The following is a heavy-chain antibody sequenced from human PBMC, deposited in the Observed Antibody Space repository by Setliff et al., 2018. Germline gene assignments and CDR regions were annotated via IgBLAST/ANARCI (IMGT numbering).Heavy chain of an antibody. J-gene: IGHJ4*02. V-gene: IGHV4-38-2*02. CDR3: AREGGGSGWTPDS. Sequence: PSETLSLTCAVSGYSISSGYYWGWIRQPPGKGLEWIGNIYHSGSTYYNPSLKSRVTISVDRPKNQFSLNLRAMTAADTAVYYCAREGGGSGWTPDSWGQGTLVTVSS. D-gene: IGHD6-19*01. CDR2: IYHSGST. CDR1: GYSISSGYY.